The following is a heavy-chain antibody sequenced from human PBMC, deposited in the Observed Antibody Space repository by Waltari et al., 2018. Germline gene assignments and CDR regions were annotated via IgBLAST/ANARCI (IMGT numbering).Heavy chain of an antibody. D-gene: IGHD5-12*01. Sequence: QVQLQQWGAGLLKPSETMSLTCAVYGGSFSGYYWTWIRQPPGKGLEWIGEINHSGSTNADPSLKGRVTTSVDTSKKQVSLKLRSVTAADTAVYYCARGPHRNRLEVRNNNYGMDVWGQGTTVTVSS. CDR2: INHSGST. CDR1: GGSFSGYY. CDR3: ARGPHRNRLEVRNNNYGMDV. V-gene: IGHV4-34*01. J-gene: IGHJ6*02.